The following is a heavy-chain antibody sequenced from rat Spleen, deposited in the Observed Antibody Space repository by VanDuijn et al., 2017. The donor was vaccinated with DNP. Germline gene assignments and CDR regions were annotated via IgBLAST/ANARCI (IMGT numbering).Heavy chain of an antibody. D-gene: IGHD1-12*03. Sequence: QVQLKESGPGLVQPSQTLSLTCTVSGFSLTSYTVSWVRQPPGKGLEWIAAISSGGSTYYNSALKSRLSISRDTSKSQVFLKMNSLQTEDTAMYFCARSAWLSAMDAWGQGTSVTVSS. V-gene: IGHV2-6*01. CDR3: ARSAWLSAMDA. CDR2: ISSGGST. J-gene: IGHJ4*01. CDR1: GFSLTSYT.